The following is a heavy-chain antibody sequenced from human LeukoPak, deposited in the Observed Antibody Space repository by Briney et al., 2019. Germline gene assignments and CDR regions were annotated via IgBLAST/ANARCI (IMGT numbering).Heavy chain of an antibody. CDR2: INTYNGDT. V-gene: IGHV1-18*01. CDR3: ARDDRIVTPTIDDY. J-gene: IGHJ4*02. CDR1: GYTFNSFD. Sequence: GASVKVSFKASGYTFNSFDINWVRQAPGQGLEWMGWINTYNGDTNYAQNLQGSVTMTTDTSTSTAYMELRSLRSDDTAVYYCARDDRIVTPTIDDYWGQGTLVTVSS. D-gene: IGHD1-26*01.